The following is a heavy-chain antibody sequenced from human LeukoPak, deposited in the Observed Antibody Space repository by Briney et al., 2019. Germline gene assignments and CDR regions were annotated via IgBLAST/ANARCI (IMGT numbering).Heavy chain of an antibody. CDR1: GGSISSGGYS. CDR3: ARAPRTKGWYEGVYFDY. J-gene: IGHJ4*02. Sequence: SETLSLTCAVSGGSISSGGYSWSWIRQPPGKGLGWIGYIYHSGSTYYNPSLKSRVTISVDRSKNQFSLKLSSVTAADTAVYYCARAPRTKGWYEGVYFDYWGQGTLVTVSS. CDR2: IYHSGST. V-gene: IGHV4-30-2*01. D-gene: IGHD6-19*01.